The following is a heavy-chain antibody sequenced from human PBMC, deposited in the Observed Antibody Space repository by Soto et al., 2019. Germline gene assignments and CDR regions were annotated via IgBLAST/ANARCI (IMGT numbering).Heavy chain of an antibody. CDR3: ARDRATLTYYFYGMDV. D-gene: IGHD4-4*01. J-gene: IGHJ6*02. V-gene: IGHV3-30*03. CDR1: GFTFSSSW. CDR2: ITNDGNNT. Sequence: GGSLRLSCAASGFTFSSSWVHWVRQTPGKGLVWVSLITNDGNNTYYADSVKGRFTISRDNSKNTLYLQMNSLRAEDTALYYCARDRATLTYYFYGMDVWGQGTTVTVSS.